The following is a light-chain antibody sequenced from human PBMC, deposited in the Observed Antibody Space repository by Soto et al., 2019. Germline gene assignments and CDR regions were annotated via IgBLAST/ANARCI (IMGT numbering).Light chain of an antibody. CDR3: LQYSSHSWT. CDR2: DAS. V-gene: IGKV1-5*01. J-gene: IGKJ1*01. Sequence: IQMTQSPSSLSASVGDRVTITCRASQSISTWLAWYQQKPGKAPELLIFDASNLKSGVSSRFSGSGSGTEFTLTISRLQPDDVATYYCLQYSSHSWTFGQGTKVDIK. CDR1: QSISTW.